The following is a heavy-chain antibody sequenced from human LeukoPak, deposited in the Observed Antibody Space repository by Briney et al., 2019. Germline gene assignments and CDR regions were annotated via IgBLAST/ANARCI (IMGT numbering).Heavy chain of an antibody. D-gene: IGHD4-17*01. Sequence: KAGGSLRLSCAASGFTFSSYSMNWVRQAPGKGLEWVSSISSSSSYIYYADSVKGRFTISRDNAKNSLYLQMNSLRAEDTAVYYCATYDYGDYVPFDYWGQGTLVTVSS. CDR1: GFTFSSYS. J-gene: IGHJ4*02. CDR3: ATYDYGDYVPFDY. V-gene: IGHV3-21*01. CDR2: ISSSSSYI.